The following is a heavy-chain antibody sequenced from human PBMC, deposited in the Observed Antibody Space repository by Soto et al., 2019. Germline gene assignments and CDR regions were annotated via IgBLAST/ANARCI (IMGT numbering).Heavy chain of an antibody. CDR2: VSAYNRNT. J-gene: IGHJ4*02. Sequence: VQLVQSGPEVKKPGASVRVSCKASGYTFTNYGITWVRQAPGQGLEWLGWVSAYNRNTNYAQKFEDRVTMTTETSSNTAYLEVRSLRPDDTAFYFCARERQWEPLLYWGQGTLVTVSS. CDR1: GYTFTNYG. CDR3: ARERQWEPLLY. V-gene: IGHV1-18*01. D-gene: IGHD1-26*01.